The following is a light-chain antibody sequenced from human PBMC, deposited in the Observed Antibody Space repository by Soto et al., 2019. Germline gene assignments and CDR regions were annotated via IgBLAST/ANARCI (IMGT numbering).Light chain of an antibody. J-gene: IGLJ3*02. Sequence: QSVLTQPPSASGTPGQRVTISCSGSISNIGSNYVYWYQQLPGTAPKLLIFSNIQRPSGVPDRLSGSRSGTSASLAISGLRSEDEADYYCAAWDDSLRGRVFGGGTKLTVL. CDR1: ISNIGSNY. CDR2: SNI. V-gene: IGLV1-47*02. CDR3: AAWDDSLRGRV.